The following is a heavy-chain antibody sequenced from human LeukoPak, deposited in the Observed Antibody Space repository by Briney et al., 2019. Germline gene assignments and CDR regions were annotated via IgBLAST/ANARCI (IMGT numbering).Heavy chain of an antibody. V-gene: IGHV4-34*01. J-gene: IGHJ5*02. CDR2: INHSGST. D-gene: IGHD6-19*01. Sequence: SETLSLTCAVYGGSFSDYYWTWIRQPPGKGLEWIGEINHSGSTNYNPYLKSRVTISVDTSKKQFFLRLSSVTAADTAVYYCAKGHRYSSGWYWSHWFDPWGQGTLVTVSS. CDR1: GGSFSDYY. CDR3: AKGHRYSSGWYWSHWFDP.